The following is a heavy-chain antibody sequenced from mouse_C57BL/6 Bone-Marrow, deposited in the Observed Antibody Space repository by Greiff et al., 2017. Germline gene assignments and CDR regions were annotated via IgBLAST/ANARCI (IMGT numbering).Heavy chain of an antibody. CDR2: IDPSDSET. Sequence: QVQLQQPGAELVRPGSSVKLSCKASGYTFTSYWMHWVKQRPIQGLEWIGNIDPSDSETHYNQKFKDKATLTVDKSSSTAYMQLSSLTSEDSAVYYWARCDYDGLYAMGYWGQGTSVTVSS. D-gene: IGHD2-4*01. CDR3: ARCDYDGLYAMGY. CDR1: GYTFTSYW. V-gene: IGHV1-52*01. J-gene: IGHJ4*01.